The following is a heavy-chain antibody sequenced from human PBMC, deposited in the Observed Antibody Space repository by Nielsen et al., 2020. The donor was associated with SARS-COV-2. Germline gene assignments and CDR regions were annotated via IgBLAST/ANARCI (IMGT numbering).Heavy chain of an antibody. J-gene: IGHJ4*02. V-gene: IGHV3-23*01. CDR3: AKAFRSSDWVRAATDF. CDR1: GFTFRNYA. D-gene: IGHD6-25*01. Sequence: GESLKISCAASGFTFRNYAMSWVRQAPGKGLEWVSGIIGSGGRTHYADSVEGRFTISRDNSKNTLYLQMNSLRAEDTAVYYCAKAFRSSDWVRAATDFWGQGTLVTVSS. CDR2: IIGSGGRT.